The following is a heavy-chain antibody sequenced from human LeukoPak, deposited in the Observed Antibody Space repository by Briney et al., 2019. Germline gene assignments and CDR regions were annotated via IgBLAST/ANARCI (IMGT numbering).Heavy chain of an antibody. J-gene: IGHJ4*02. V-gene: IGHV3-30*02. CDR3: ARVYSGYGRTIDY. D-gene: IGHD5-12*01. Sequence: GGSLRLSCAASGFTFSSYGMHWVRQAPGKGLEWVAFIRYDGSNKYYADSVKGRFTISRDNSKNTLYLQMNSLRAEDTAVYYCARVYSGYGRTIDYWGQGTLVTVSS. CDR2: IRYDGSNK. CDR1: GFTFSSYG.